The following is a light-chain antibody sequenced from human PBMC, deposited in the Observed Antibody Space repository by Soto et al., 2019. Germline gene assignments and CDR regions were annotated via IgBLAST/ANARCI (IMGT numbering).Light chain of an antibody. CDR2: EVS. Sequence: QSALTQRASVSGSPGQSITISCSGTSSDVGDYNYVSWYQQHPGKAPKLMIYEVSNRPSGVSNRFSGSKSGNTASLTISGLQVEDEADYYCSSYTSINTYVFGTGTKVTVL. J-gene: IGLJ1*01. V-gene: IGLV2-14*01. CDR1: SSDVGDYNY. CDR3: SSYTSINTYV.